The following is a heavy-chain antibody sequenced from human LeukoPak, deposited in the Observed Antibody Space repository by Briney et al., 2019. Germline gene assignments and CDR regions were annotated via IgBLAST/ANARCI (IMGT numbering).Heavy chain of an antibody. CDR2: IYYSGST. CDR3: ARARGYGSGSYYKFDY. Sequence: SETLSLTCTASGGSISSSSYYWGWIRQPPGKGLEWIGSIYYSGSTYYNPSLRSRVTISVDTSKNQFSLKLSSVTAADTAVYYCARARGYGSGSYYKFDYWGQGTLVTVSS. CDR1: GGSISSSSYY. D-gene: IGHD3-10*01. V-gene: IGHV4-39*07. J-gene: IGHJ4*02.